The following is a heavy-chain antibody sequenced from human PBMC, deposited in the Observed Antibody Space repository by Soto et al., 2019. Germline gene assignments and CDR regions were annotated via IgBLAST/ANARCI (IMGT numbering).Heavy chain of an antibody. V-gene: IGHV5-51*01. Sequence: PGESLKISCKGSGYSFTSYWIGWVRQMPGKGLEWMGIIYPGDSDTRYSPSFQGQVTISADKSISTAYLQWSSLKASDTAMYYCARHKGIMITFGGVIAPDYWGQGTLVTVYS. CDR3: ARHKGIMITFGGVIAPDY. CDR1: GYSFTSYW. CDR2: IYPGDSDT. D-gene: IGHD3-16*02. J-gene: IGHJ4*02.